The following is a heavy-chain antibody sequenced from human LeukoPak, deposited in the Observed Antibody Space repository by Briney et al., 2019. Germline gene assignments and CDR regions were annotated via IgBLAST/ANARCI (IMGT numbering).Heavy chain of an antibody. D-gene: IGHD6-19*01. V-gene: IGHV3-9*01. CDR3: AKVGDPSGWYYFDY. Sequence: PGGSLRLSCAASGFTFDDYAMHWVRHAPGKGLEGVSGISWNSGSIGYADSVKGRFTISRDNAKNSLYLQMNSLRAEDTALYYCAKVGDPSGWYYFDYWGQGTLVTVSS. CDR2: ISWNSGSI. CDR1: GFTFDDYA. J-gene: IGHJ4*02.